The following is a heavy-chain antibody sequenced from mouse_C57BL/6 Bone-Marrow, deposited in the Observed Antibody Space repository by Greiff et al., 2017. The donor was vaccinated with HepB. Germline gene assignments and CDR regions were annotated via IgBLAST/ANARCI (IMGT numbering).Heavy chain of an antibody. Sequence: QVQLQQPGAELVKPGASVKLSCKASGYTFTSYWMHWVKQRPGRGLEWIGRIDPNSGGTKYNEKFKSKATLTVDKPSSTAYMQLSSLTSEDSAVYYCARGLLTTVVDGWFAYWGQGTLVTVSA. V-gene: IGHV1-72*01. CDR3: ARGLLTTVVDGWFAY. CDR1: GYTFTSYW. D-gene: IGHD1-1*01. CDR2: IDPNSGGT. J-gene: IGHJ3*01.